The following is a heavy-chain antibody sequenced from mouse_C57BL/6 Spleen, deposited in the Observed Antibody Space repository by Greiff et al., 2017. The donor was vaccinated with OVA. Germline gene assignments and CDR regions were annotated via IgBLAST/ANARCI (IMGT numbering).Heavy chain of an antibody. J-gene: IGHJ3*01. D-gene: IGHD2-4*01. CDR1: GYTFTDYY. Sequence: QVQLKESGAELVRPGASVKLSCKASGYTFTDYYINWVKQRPGQGLEWIARIYPGSGNTYYNEKFKGKATLTAEKSSSTAYMQLSSLTSEDSAVYFVARSGYDYDGRGFAYWGQGTLVTVSA. CDR3: ARSGYDYDGRGFAY. V-gene: IGHV1-76*01. CDR2: IYPGSGNT.